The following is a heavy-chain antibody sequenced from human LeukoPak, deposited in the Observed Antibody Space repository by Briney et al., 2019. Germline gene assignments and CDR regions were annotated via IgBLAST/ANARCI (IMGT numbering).Heavy chain of an antibody. CDR1: GGSISSSNW. D-gene: IGHD2-15*01. V-gene: IGHV4-4*02. J-gene: IGHJ3*02. Sequence: SETLSLTCAVSGGSISSSNWWSWVRQPPGQGLEWIGEIYHSGSTNYNPSLKSRVTISVDKSKNQFSLKLSSVTAADTAVYYCARESAEDCSGGSCYSLMVNAFDIWGQGTMVTVSS. CDR2: IYHSGST. CDR3: ARESAEDCSGGSCYSLMVNAFDI.